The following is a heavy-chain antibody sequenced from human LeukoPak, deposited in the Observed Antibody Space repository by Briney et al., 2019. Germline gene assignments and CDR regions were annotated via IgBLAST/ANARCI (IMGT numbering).Heavy chain of an antibody. J-gene: IGHJ1*01. CDR1: GFTFSNAW. CDR2: ISSSSSYI. CDR3: ARGGYSRSWNGGEYFQH. D-gene: IGHD6-13*01. V-gene: IGHV3-21*01. Sequence: GGSLRLSCAASGFTFSNAWMSWVRQAPGKGPEWVSSISSSSSYIYYADSVKGRFTISRDNAKNSLYLQMNSLRAEDTAVYYCARGGYSRSWNGGEYFQHWGQGTLVTVSS.